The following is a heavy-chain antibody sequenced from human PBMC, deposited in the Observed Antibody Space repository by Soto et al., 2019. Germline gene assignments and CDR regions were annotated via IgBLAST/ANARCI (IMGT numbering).Heavy chain of an antibody. D-gene: IGHD3-22*01. Sequence: PGGSLRLYCAASGFTFSSYAMSWVRQAPGKGLEWVSAISGSGGSTYYADSVKGRFTISRDNSKNTLYLQMNSLRAEDTAVYYCANHPQTPYYYDSSGYYRHFDYWGQGTLVTVSS. CDR1: GFTFSSYA. J-gene: IGHJ4*02. CDR2: ISGSGGST. CDR3: ANHPQTPYYYDSSGYYRHFDY. V-gene: IGHV3-23*01.